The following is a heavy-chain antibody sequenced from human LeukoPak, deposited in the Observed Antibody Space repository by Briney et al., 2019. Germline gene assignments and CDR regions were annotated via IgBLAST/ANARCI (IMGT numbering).Heavy chain of an antibody. V-gene: IGHV4-39*01. D-gene: IGHD6-13*01. Sequence: SETLSLTCTVSGGSVSSSSHYWGWIRQPPGKGLEWFGSIHYTGTTYYNPSLKSRVTISVDTSQNQFSLGLSSVTAADTAVYYCARTDYTSTWYAYWGQGILVTVST. CDR3: ARTDYTSTWYAY. J-gene: IGHJ4*02. CDR2: IHYTGTT. CDR1: GGSVSSSSHY.